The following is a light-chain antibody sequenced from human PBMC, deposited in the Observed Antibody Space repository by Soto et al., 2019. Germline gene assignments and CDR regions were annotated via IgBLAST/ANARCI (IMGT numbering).Light chain of an antibody. CDR2: AAS. CDR1: QGISSY. CDR3: QEYYSYPWT. J-gene: IGKJ1*01. Sequence: AIRMTQSPSSFSASTGDRVTITCRASQGISSYLAWYQQKPGKAPKLLTYAASTLQSGVPSRFSGSGSGTAFTLTISCLQTEDFATYDGQEYYSYPWTFGQGTKVEIK. V-gene: IGKV1-8*01.